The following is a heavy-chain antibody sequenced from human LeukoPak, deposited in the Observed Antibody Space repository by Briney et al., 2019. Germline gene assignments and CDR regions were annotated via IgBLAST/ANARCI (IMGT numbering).Heavy chain of an antibody. CDR1: GYTFTGYF. J-gene: IGHJ4*02. D-gene: IGHD1-26*01. CDR3: ARDVVGAIHYFDY. Sequence: ASVKVSCKASGYTFTGYFMHWVRQAPGQGLEWMEWINPNSGETNYAQKFQGRVTMTRDTSISTAYMELSRLRSDDTAVYYCARDVVGAIHYFDYWGQGTLVTVSS. V-gene: IGHV1-2*02. CDR2: INPNSGET.